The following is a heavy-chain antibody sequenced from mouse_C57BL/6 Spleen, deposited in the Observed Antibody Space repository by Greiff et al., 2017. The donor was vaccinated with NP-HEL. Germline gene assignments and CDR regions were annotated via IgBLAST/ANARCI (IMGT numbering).Heavy chain of an antibody. V-gene: IGHV1-42*01. Sequence: VQLKESGPELVKPGASVKISCKASGYSFTGYYMNWVKQSPEKSLEWIGEINPSTGGTTYNQKFKAKATLTVDKSSSTAYMQLKSLTSEDSAVYYCASAEYYDYDSWFAYWGQGTLVTVSA. CDR1: GYSFTGYY. D-gene: IGHD2-4*01. J-gene: IGHJ3*01. CDR2: INPSTGGT. CDR3: ASAEYYDYDSWFAY.